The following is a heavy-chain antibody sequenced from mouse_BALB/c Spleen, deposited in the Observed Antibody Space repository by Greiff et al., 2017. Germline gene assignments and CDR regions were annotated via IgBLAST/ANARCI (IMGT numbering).Heavy chain of an antibody. CDR2: IDPSDSYT. CDR3: ARYDGYYWYFDV. CDR1: GYTFTSYW. V-gene: IGHV1-69*02. Sequence: VQLQQPGAELVKPGASVKLSCKASGYTFTSYWMHWVKQRPGQGLEWIGEIDPSDSYTNYNQKFKGKATLTVDKSSSTAYMQLSSLTSEDSAVYYCARYDGYYWYFDVWGAGTTVTVSS. D-gene: IGHD2-3*01. J-gene: IGHJ1*01.